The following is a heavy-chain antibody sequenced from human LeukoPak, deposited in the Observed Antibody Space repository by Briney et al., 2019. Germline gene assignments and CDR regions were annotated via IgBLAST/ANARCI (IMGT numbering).Heavy chain of an antibody. V-gene: IGHV4-39*01. Sequence: SETLSLTCTVSGGSISSSSYYWGWIRQPPGKGLEWIGSIYYSGSTYYNPSLKSRVAISVDTSKNQFSLKLSSVTAADTAVYYCARLLRDYGDYTDYWGQGTLVTVSS. CDR1: GGSISSSSYY. CDR3: ARLLRDYGDYTDY. J-gene: IGHJ4*02. CDR2: IYYSGST. D-gene: IGHD4-17*01.